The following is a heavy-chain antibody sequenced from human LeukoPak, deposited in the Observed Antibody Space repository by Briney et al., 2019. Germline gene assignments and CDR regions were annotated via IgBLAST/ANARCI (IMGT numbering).Heavy chain of an antibody. V-gene: IGHV4-59*11. J-gene: IGHJ4*02. CDR1: GGAITSHY. CDR2: IYYTGNT. Sequence: SETLSLACTVSGGAITSHYWSWIRQPPGKGLEWIGHIYYTGNTNYGPSLMSRVTISVDTSQNYFSLKLNSVTAADTAVYYCAISYNSGSYYPFYFDFWGQGALVTVSS. CDR3: AISYNSGSYYPFYFDF. D-gene: IGHD3-10*01.